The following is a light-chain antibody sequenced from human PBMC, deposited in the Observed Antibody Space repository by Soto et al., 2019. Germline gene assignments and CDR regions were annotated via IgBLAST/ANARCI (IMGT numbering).Light chain of an antibody. CDR1: SSDVGGYNY. J-gene: IGLJ1*01. V-gene: IGLV2-8*01. Sequence: QSVLTQPPSASGSPGQSVSISCTGTSSDVGGYNYVSWYQQRPGKVPKVIIYEVTKRPSGVPDRFSGSKSGNTASLTVSGLQAEDEADYFCSSYANNNNMLVFGTGPKLTVL. CDR2: EVT. CDR3: SSYANNNNMLV.